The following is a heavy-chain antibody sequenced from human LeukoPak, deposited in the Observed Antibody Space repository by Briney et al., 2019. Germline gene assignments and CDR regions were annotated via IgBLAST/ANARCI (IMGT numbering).Heavy chain of an antibody. CDR2: IYWNDDK. V-gene: IGHV2-5*01. Sequence: SGPTSGEPTQTLTLTCTFSGFSLSTSGVGVGWIRQPPGKALEWLALIYWNDDKRYSPSLKSRLTITKDTSKNQVVLTMTNKDPVDTATYYCAHRRSGAWFDPWGQGTLVTVSS. CDR3: AHRRSGAWFDP. D-gene: IGHD3-10*01. J-gene: IGHJ5*02. CDR1: GFSLSTSGVG.